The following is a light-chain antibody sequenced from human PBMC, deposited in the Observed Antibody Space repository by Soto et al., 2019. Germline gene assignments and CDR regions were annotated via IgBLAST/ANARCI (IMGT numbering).Light chain of an antibody. CDR3: QQRSNCPPYT. CDR2: DAS. J-gene: IGKJ2*01. CDR1: QSVSSY. V-gene: IGKV3-11*01. Sequence: EIVLTQSPATLSLSPGERATLSCRASQSVSSYLAWYQQRPGQAPRLLIYDASNRATGIPARFSGRGSGTDFALTISSLEPEDFAVYYCQQRSNCPPYTFGQGTNLEIK.